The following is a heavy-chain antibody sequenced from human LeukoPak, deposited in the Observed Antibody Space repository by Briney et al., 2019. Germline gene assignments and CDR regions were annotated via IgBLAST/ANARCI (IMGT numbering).Heavy chain of an antibody. D-gene: IGHD6-13*01. Sequence: PGGYLRLYWAASGFTFSSFAMGWVRQAPGKGLEWVLAISGSGGSTYYADSVKGRFTISRDNSTNTLYLQMNSLRAEDTSVYFCAKPPRRWPKFWGQETRVTVST. CDR1: GFTFSSFA. CDR2: ISGSGGST. V-gene: IGHV3-23*01. J-gene: IGHJ4*02. CDR3: AKPPRRWPKF.